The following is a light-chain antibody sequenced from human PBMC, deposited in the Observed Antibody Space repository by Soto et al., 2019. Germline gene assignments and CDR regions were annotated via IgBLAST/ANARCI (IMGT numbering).Light chain of an antibody. V-gene: IGKV2-28*01. Sequence: DIVMTQSPLSLHVTTGEPASISCRSSHSLLHSNGYNYLDWYLQKPGQSPQLLIYLGSNRASGVPDRFSGSGSGTDFTLKISRVEAEDVGVYYCMQALQTPTTFGQGTKVDIK. CDR1: HSLLHSNGYNY. CDR3: MQALQTPTT. J-gene: IGKJ1*01. CDR2: LGS.